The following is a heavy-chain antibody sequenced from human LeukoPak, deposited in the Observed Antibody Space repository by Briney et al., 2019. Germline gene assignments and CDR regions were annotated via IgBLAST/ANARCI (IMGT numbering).Heavy chain of an antibody. CDR1: GFTFSSYS. Sequence: GGSLRLSCAASGFTFSSYSMNWVRQAPGKGLEWVSSISSSSSYIYYADSVKGRFTISRDNAKNSLYLQMNSLRAEDTAVYYCARVTLVAGGLAGFDYWGQGTLVTVSS. D-gene: IGHD2-15*01. CDR2: ISSSSSYI. J-gene: IGHJ4*02. CDR3: ARVTLVAGGLAGFDY. V-gene: IGHV3-21*01.